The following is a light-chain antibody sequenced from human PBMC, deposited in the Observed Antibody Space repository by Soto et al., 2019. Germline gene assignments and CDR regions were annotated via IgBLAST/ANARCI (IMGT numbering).Light chain of an antibody. CDR1: QTINSW. V-gene: IGKV1-5*03. Sequence: DLQMTQSPSTPSGSVGDRVTITCRASQTINSWLAWYQQKPWKAPQLLIYKAFTFKSGVPSRFSGSGSGTEFTLNISSLQPDDFATYYCQQYNSYSEAFGHGTKVDLK. CDR2: KAF. CDR3: QQYNSYSEA. J-gene: IGKJ1*01.